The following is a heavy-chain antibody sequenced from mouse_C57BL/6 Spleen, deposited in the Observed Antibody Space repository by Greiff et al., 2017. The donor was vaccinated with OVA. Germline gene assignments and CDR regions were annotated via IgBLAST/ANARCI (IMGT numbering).Heavy chain of an antibody. D-gene: IGHD2-10*01. J-gene: IGHJ4*01. V-gene: IGHV1-74*01. CDR3: AMAYRYAMDY. CDR2: IHPSDSDT. CDR1: GYTFTSYW. Sequence: QVQLQQPGAELVKPGASVKVSCKASGYTFTSYWMHWVKQRPGQGLEWIGRIHPSDSDTNDNQKFKGKATLTVDKSSSRAYTQLSSLTYEDAAGDYCAMAYRYAMDYWGQGTSVTVSS.